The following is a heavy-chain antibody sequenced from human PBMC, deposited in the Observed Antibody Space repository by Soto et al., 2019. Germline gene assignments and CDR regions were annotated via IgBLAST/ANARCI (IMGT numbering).Heavy chain of an antibody. J-gene: IGHJ6*02. CDR1: GGSISSYY. CDR2: IYTSGST. V-gene: IGHV4-4*07. Sequence: SETLSLTXTVSGGSISSYYWNWIRQPAGKGLEWIGRIYTSGSTNYNPSLKSRVTMSVDTSKNQFSLKLSSVTAAATAVYYCARDWGVTAIPGDYYYGMDVWGQGTTVTVS. CDR3: ARDWGVTAIPGDYYYGMDV. D-gene: IGHD2-21*02.